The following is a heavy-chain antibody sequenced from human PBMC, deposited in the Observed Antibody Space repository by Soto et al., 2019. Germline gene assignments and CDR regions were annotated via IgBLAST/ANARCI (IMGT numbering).Heavy chain of an antibody. Sequence: ASVKVSCKASGYTFTTYGISWVRQAPGQGLEWMGWISPYNGTTKYAEKFQGEMTMTTDTAKSKAYMDLRSLRSDDTAVYYCARDGERDTGLNFYYYLHGMDAWGQGTRVTVSS. CDR1: GYTFTTYG. CDR2: ISPYNGTT. D-gene: IGHD1-1*01. V-gene: IGHV1-18*04. CDR3: ARDGERDTGLNFYYYLHGMDA. J-gene: IGHJ6*02.